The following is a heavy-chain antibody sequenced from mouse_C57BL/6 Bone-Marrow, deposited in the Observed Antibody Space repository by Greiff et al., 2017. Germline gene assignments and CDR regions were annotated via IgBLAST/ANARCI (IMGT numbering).Heavy chain of an antibody. Sequence: DVKLVESGEGLVKPGGSLKLSCAASGFTFSSYAMSWVRQTPEKRLEWVAYISRGGDCINYADTVKGRFTISRDNARNTLYLQMSSLKSEDTDMDYCTRDLGRLFDYWGKGTMVTVSA. D-gene: IGHD4-1*01. CDR3: TRDLGRLFDY. J-gene: IGHJ3*01. CDR1: GFTFSSYA. V-gene: IGHV5-9-1*02. CDR2: ISRGGDCI.